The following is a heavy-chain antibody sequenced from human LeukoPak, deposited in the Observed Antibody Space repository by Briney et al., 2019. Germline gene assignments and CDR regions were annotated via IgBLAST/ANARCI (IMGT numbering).Heavy chain of an antibody. D-gene: IGHD6-13*01. CDR2: ISGSGGST. CDR1: GFTFSSYG. V-gene: IGHV3-23*01. Sequence: GGSLRLSCAASGFTFSSYGMSWVRQAPGKGLEWGSAISGSGGSTYYADSVKGRFTISRDNSKNSLYLQMNSLRAEDTAVYYCAAPRIADDFFDYWGQGTLVTVSS. J-gene: IGHJ4*02. CDR3: AAPRIADDFFDY.